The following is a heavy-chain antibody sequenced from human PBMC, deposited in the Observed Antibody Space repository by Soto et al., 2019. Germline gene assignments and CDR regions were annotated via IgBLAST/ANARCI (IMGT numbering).Heavy chain of an antibody. Sequence: GGSLRLSCAASGFTFSNYAMSWVRQAPGKGLEWVSAIGGSGGVTYYADSVKGRFTISRDNSKNTLYLQMNSLRAEDTAVYYCVLWPHYYFDYWGQGTLVTVSS. CDR3: VLWPHYYFDY. V-gene: IGHV3-23*01. J-gene: IGHJ4*02. D-gene: IGHD3-10*01. CDR2: IGGSGGVT. CDR1: GFTFSNYA.